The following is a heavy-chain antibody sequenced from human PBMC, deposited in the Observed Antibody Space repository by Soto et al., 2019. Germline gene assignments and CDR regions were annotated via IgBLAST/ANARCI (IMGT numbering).Heavy chain of an antibody. CDR1: AFTLSIHG. CDR3: ARGAEYPLLDRDYFYGMDV. J-gene: IGHJ6*02. D-gene: IGHD2-2*02. V-gene: IGHV3-30*03. Sequence: QGQLVESGGGVVQPGRSLRLSCAASAFTLSIHGMHWVRQAPGKGLEWVAVISYDGSNKYYADSVRGRFTISRDNSKNTLFLQMNSLRPEDTAVYYCARGAEYPLLDRDYFYGMDVWGQGTTVSVSS. CDR2: ISYDGSNK.